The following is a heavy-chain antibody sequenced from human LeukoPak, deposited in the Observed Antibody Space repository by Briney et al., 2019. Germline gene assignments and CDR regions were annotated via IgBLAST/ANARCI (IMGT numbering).Heavy chain of an antibody. V-gene: IGHV3-23*01. CDR3: AKDATASPYFHWFDN. Sequence: PGGSLRLSCAASGFTFSSYAMNWVRQAPGKGLEWVAGISSGDRTFHAKSVKGRFTISRDKSKDTLYLQMNSLRAEDTAVYYCAKDATASPYFHWFDNWGQGTQVIVSS. D-gene: IGHD3-9*01. CDR1: GFTFSSYA. CDR2: ISSGDRT. J-gene: IGHJ4*02.